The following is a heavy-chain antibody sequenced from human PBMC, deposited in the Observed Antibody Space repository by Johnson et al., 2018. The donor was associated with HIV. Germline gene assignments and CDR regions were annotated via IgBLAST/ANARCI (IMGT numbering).Heavy chain of an antibody. CDR2: IKQDGSEK. CDR3: ARDDPEADGAFDI. J-gene: IGHJ3*02. CDR1: GFTFDDYG. V-gene: IGHV3-7*01. Sequence: VQLVESGGGVVRPGGSLRLSCAASGFTFDDYGMSWVRQAPGKGLEWVANIKQDGSEKYYVDSVKGRFTISRDNAKNSLYLQMNSLRAEDTAVYYCARDDPEADGAFDIWGQGTMVTVSS. D-gene: IGHD6-19*01.